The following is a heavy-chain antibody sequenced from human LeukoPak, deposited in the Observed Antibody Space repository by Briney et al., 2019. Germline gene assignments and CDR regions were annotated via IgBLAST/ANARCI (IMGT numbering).Heavy chain of an antibody. CDR3: AGSSSGEYYFDY. CDR1: GFTFSSYA. CDR2: ISGSGGST. Sequence: GGSLRLSCAASGFTFSSYAMSWVRQAPGRWLEWVSEISGSGGSTYYADSVKGRFTISRDNSKNTLYLQMNSLRAEDTAVYYCAGSSSGEYYFDYWGQGTLVTVSS. D-gene: IGHD6-6*01. J-gene: IGHJ4*02. V-gene: IGHV3-23*01.